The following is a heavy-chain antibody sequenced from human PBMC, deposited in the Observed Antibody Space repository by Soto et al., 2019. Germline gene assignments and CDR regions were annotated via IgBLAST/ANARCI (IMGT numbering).Heavy chain of an antibody. CDR1: GFTISSYT. V-gene: IGHV3-21*01. CDR2: INTFGSNI. J-gene: IGHJ6*02. D-gene: IGHD3-22*01. CDR3: ARDQDYYDLYYHGMDV. Sequence: PGGSLRLSCAASGFTISSYTMHWVRQAPGKGLEWVSSINTFGSNIYYADSVKGRFTISRDNAENSLYLQMNSLRAEDTGLYYCARDQDYYDLYYHGMDVWGQGTTVTVSS.